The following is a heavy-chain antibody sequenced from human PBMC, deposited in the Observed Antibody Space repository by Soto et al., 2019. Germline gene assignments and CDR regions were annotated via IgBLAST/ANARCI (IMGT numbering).Heavy chain of an antibody. J-gene: IGHJ4*02. D-gene: IGHD3-10*01. CDR2: ISTSGVST. V-gene: IGHV3-23*01. Sequence: PGGSLRLSCAASGFIFSTYAMSWVRQAPGKGLEWVSSISTSGVSTYYADSAKGRFTISRDNSKNTLYLQMNGLRLDDTAVYYCVTAVRTRLDNWGPGTLVTVSS. CDR3: VTAVRTRLDN. CDR1: GFIFSTYA.